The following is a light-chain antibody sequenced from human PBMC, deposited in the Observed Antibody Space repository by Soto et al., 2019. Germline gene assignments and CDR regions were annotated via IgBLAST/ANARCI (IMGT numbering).Light chain of an antibody. CDR3: APYTISSTRV. CDR1: NSDVGAYNY. CDR2: EVN. V-gene: IGLV2-14*01. Sequence: QSVLTQPASVSGSPGQSITISCTGSNSDVGAYNYVSWYQQHPGKAPKLIIYEVNNRPSGVSHRFSGSKSGNTASLTISGLQADDEADYYCAPYTISSTRVFGGGTKLTVL. J-gene: IGLJ3*02.